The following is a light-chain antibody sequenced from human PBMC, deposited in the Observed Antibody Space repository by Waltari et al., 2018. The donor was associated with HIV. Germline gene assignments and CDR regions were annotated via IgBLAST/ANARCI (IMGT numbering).Light chain of an antibody. CDR2: QEK. V-gene: IGLV3-1*01. CDR3: QAWSSNTAVV. CDR1: RLDNKY. J-gene: IGLJ2*01. Sequence: SYELTQPPSVSVSPGQTASITCSGDRLDNKYVSWYQQKPGHSPVLVIYQEKKRPAGMPGRFSGSSTGKTASQTISGTQAMDEADYYCQAWSSNTAVVFGGGTTLTVL.